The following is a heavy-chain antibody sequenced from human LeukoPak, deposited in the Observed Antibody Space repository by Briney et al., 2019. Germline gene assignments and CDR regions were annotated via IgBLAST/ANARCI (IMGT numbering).Heavy chain of an antibody. V-gene: IGHV4-30-4*08. J-gene: IGHJ4*02. Sequence: SETLSLTCTVSGGSISSGDYYWSWIRQPPGKGLEWIRYIYYSGSTYYNPSLKSRATISVDTSKNQFSLKLSSVTAADTAVYYCASRYYDFWSGYYGTIDYWGQGTLVTVSS. CDR1: GGSISSGDYY. CDR2: IYYSGST. CDR3: ASRYYDFWSGYYGTIDY. D-gene: IGHD3-3*01.